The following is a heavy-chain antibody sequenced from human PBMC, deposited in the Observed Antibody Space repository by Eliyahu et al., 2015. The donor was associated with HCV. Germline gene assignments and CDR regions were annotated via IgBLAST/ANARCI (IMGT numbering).Heavy chain of an antibody. CDR3: ARRRDYYGSRGWFDP. J-gene: IGHJ5*02. Sequence: EVQLVQSGAEVKKPGESLKISCKGXGXXXTSYWIGWVRQMPGKGLEWMGIIYPDDSDTKYSPSFEGQVTISVDKSINTAYLQWGRLKASDTAMYYCARRRDYYGSRGWFDPWGQGTLVTVSS. V-gene: IGHV5-51*01. CDR1: GXXXTSYW. D-gene: IGHD3-10*01. CDR2: IYPDDSDT.